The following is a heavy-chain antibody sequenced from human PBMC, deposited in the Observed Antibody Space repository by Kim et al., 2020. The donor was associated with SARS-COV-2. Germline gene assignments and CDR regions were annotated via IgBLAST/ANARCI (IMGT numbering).Heavy chain of an antibody. D-gene: IGHD5-12*01. V-gene: IGHV1-3*01. Sequence: KNSQKFQGSVTITRDTSASTAYMELSSLRSEDTAVYYCARKGRDGYNPDDWGQGTLVTVSS. CDR3: ARKGRDGYNPDD. J-gene: IGHJ4*02.